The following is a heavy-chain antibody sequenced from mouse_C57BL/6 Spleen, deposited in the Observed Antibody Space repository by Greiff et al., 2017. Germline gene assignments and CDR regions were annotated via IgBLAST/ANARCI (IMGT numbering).Heavy chain of an antibody. CDR3: ARSGSSGYFDY. Sequence: QVQLQQPGAELVRPGSSVKLSCKASGYTFTSYWMHWVKQRPIQGLEWIGNIDPSDSETHYNQKFKDKATLTVDKSSSTAYMQLSSLTSEDSVVYYCARSGSSGYFDYWGQGTTLTVSS. D-gene: IGHD3-2*02. V-gene: IGHV1-52*01. CDR2: IDPSDSET. CDR1: GYTFTSYW. J-gene: IGHJ2*01.